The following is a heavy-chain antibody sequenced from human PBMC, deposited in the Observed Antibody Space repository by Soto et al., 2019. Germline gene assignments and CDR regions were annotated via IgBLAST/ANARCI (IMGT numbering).Heavy chain of an antibody. CDR1: GASIITDNYF. D-gene: IGHD4-17*01. CDR2: ISYSGRT. CDR3: VRRRASDYGGNHHPYYFDR. J-gene: IGHJ4*02. V-gene: IGHV4-39*01. Sequence: SETLSLTCTVSGASIITDNYFWVWIRQSPRRGLELIGSISYSGRTYDNPSLQSRVTISIDASKNQFSLKLTSVTTADTAVYYCVRRRASDYGGNHHPYYFDRWGQGALVTVSS.